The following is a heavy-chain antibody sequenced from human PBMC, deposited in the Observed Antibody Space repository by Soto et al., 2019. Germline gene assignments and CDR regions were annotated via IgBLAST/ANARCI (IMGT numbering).Heavy chain of an antibody. CDR1: GFTFSSYA. CDR2: ISYDGSNK. J-gene: IGHJ4*02. V-gene: IGHV3-30-3*01. CDR3: ARSLLSSSWGGELDY. Sequence: QVQLVESGGGVVQPGRSLRLSCAASGFTFSSYAMHWVRQAPGKGLEWVAVISYDGSNKYYADSVKGRFTISRDNSKNTLYLQMNSLRAEDTAVYDCARSLLSSSWGGELDYWGQGTLVTVSS. D-gene: IGHD6-13*01.